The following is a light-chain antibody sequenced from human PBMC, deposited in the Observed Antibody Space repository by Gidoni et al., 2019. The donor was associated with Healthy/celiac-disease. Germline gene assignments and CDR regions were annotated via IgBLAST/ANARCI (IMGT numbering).Light chain of an antibody. J-gene: IGKJ1*01. CDR2: WAS. CDR1: QSVLYSSNNKNY. Sequence: DIVMTQSPDSLAVSLGERATINCKSSQSVLYSSNNKNYLAWYQQKPGQPPKLLIYWASTRESGVPDRFSGSGSGTDFNLTISSLQAEDVAVYYCQQYYSTPLAFGQGTKVEIK. CDR3: QQYYSTPLA. V-gene: IGKV4-1*01.